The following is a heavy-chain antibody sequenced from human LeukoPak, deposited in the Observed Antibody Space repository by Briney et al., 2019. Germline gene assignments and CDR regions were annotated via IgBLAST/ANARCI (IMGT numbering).Heavy chain of an antibody. CDR2: INSDGSST. V-gene: IGHV3-74*01. D-gene: IGHD3-10*01. J-gene: IGHJ4*02. CDR1: GFTFSSYW. Sequence: PGGSLRLSCAASGFTFSSYWMHWVRQAPGKGLVWVSRINSDGSSTSYADSVKGRFTISRDNAKNTLYLQMNSLRAEDTAVYYCARVPYGSGNYYSNWGQGTLVTVSS. CDR3: ARVPYGSGNYYSN.